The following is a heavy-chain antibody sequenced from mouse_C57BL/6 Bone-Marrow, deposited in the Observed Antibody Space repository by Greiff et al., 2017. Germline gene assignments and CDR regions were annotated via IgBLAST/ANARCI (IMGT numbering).Heavy chain of an antibody. CDR3: ARHGEDDYGFDY. V-gene: IGHV2-6-1*01. J-gene: IGHJ2*01. CDR1: GFSLTSYG. CDR2: IWSDGST. Sequence: VKLMESGPGLVAPSQSLSITCTVSGFSLTSYGVHWVRQPPGKGLEWLVVIWSDGSTTYNSALKSRLSISKDNSKSQVFLKMNSLQTDDTAMYYCARHGEDDYGFDYWGQGTTLTVSS. D-gene: IGHD2-4*01.